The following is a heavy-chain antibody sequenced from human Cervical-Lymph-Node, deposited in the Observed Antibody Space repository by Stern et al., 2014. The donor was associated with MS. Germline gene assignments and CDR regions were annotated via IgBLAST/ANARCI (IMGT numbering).Heavy chain of an antibody. D-gene: IGHD1-1*01. Sequence: QLQLQESGPGLVKPSETLSLTCTVSGDSVYSASYHWGWVRRTPERGLEWIGSGYYNGVTNYKPSFSGRLAISRDTSKNQVSLKLTSVTAADGAMYYCARRWSGTYTFDFWGQGTLVAVSS. J-gene: IGHJ4*02. CDR2: GYYNGVT. CDR3: ARRWSGTYTFDF. V-gene: IGHV4-39*01. CDR1: GDSVYSASYH.